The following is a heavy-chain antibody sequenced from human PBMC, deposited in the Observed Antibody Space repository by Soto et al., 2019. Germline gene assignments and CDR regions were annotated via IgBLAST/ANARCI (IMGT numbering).Heavy chain of an antibody. CDR2: ISAYNGNT. CDR1: GYTFTSYG. Sequence: QVQLVQSGAEVKKPGASVKVSCKASGYTFTSYGISWVRQAPGQGLEWMGWISAYNGNTNYAQKLQGRVTMTTDTSTRTAYMERRSLRSDDTAVYYCASVRLYYYDSSGDDYWGQGTLVTVSS. CDR3: ASVRLYYYDSSGDDY. V-gene: IGHV1-18*01. J-gene: IGHJ4*02. D-gene: IGHD3-22*01.